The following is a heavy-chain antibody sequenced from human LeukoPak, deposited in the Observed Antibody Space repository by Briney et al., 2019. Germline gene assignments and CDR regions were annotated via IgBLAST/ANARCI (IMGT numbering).Heavy chain of an antibody. J-gene: IGHJ4*02. D-gene: IGHD3-3*02. V-gene: IGHV1-2*02. CDR2: ITPKSGDT. CDR3: ARVRLADERAWAY. CDR1: GYTFSDFY. Sequence: GALVKVSCKASGYTFSDFYIHWVRQAPGQGLEYVGWITPKSGDTYSPQRFQGRVTMTRDASISTAYMELSSLRSDDTAVYFCARVRLADERAWAYWGQGTLVTVSS.